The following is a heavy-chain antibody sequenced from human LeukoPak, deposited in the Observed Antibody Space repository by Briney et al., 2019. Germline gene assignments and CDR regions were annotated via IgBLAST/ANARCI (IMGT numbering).Heavy chain of an antibody. D-gene: IGHD2-15*01. J-gene: IGHJ5*02. V-gene: IGHV1-8*01. CDR2: IDPKNGNR. CDR1: GYTFINND. CDR3: ARSHTRKGFCGGGRCYPAIWWFDP. Sequence: ASVKVSCKASGYTFINNDINWVRQAPGQGLEWMAWIDPKNGNRGYAQNFQGRVTMTTDTSISTAYMELSSLRSEDTAVYYCARSHTRKGFCGGGRCYPAIWWFDPWGQGTLVTVSS.